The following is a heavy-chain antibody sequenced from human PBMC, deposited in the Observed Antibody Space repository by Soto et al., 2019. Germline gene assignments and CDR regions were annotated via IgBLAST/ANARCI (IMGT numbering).Heavy chain of an antibody. Sequence: SETLSLTCAVHGGSFSGYYWSWIRQPPGKGLEWIGEINHSGSTNYNPSLKSRVTISVDTSKNQFSLKLSSVTAADTAVYYCARGRLWGVATIRGLGYWGQGTLVTVSS. CDR1: GGSFSGYY. D-gene: IGHD5-12*01. V-gene: IGHV4-34*01. J-gene: IGHJ4*02. CDR2: INHSGST. CDR3: ARGRLWGVATIRGLGY.